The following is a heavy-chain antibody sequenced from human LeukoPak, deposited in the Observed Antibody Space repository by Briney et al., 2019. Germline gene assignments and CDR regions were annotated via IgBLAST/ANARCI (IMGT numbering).Heavy chain of an antibody. D-gene: IGHD4-17*01. J-gene: IGHJ4*02. CDR1: GGSISSGSYY. V-gene: IGHV4-61*02. Sequence: TASETLSLTCTVSGGSISSGSYYWSWIRQPAGKGLEWIGRIYTSGSTNYNPSLKSRVTISVDTSKSQFSLKLSSVTAADTAVYYCARGQWLTTVIIDYWGQGTLVTVSS. CDR3: ARGQWLTTVIIDY. CDR2: IYTSGST.